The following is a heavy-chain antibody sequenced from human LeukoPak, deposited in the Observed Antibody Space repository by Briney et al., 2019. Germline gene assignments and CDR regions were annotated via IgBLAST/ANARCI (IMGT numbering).Heavy chain of an antibody. CDR1: GGSISNSTNF. CDR3: ARFAVYGGLYYFDY. V-gene: IGHV4-39*07. CDR2: LYHSGRT. D-gene: IGHD4-23*01. J-gene: IGHJ4*02. Sequence: SETLSLTCTVSGGSISNSTNFWGWIRQPPGKEMEWIGSLYHSGRTYYNPSLKSRVTISEDSSKNQISLKMTSVTVADTAVYYCARFAVYGGLYYFDYWGQGTLVTVSS.